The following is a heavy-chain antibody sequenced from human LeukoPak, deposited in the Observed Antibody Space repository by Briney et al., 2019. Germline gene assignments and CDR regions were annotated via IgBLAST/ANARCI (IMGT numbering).Heavy chain of an antibody. CDR2: ISSHGSNK. CDR3: ALHGSGWYSTGRRRLDY. CDR1: GFTFSSYE. J-gene: IGHJ4*02. Sequence: GGSLRLSCAASGFTFSSYEMNWVRQAPGKGLEWVAVISSHGSNKFYADSVKGRFTISRDNSKNTLYLQMNSLRAEDTAVYYCALHGSGWYSTGRRRLDYWGQGTLVTVSS. D-gene: IGHD6-19*01. V-gene: IGHV3-30-3*01.